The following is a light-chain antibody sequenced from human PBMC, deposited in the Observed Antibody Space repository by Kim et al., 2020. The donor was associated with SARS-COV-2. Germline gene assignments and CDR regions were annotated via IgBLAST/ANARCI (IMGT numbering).Light chain of an antibody. CDR3: QQYNNRPPWT. CDR1: QSVRST. Sequence: SPRGRATPSSRASQSVRSTRASYQQRNRQTPRLVISGASPRATGIPARFSGGGSGTEFTLTITGLQSHEFVVYYCQQYNNRPPWTFGAGTQMDIK. J-gene: IGKJ1*01. V-gene: IGKV3-15*01. CDR2: GAS.